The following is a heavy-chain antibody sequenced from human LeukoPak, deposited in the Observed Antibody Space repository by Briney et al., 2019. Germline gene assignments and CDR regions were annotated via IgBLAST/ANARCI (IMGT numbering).Heavy chain of an antibody. CDR1: GFTFSSYG. J-gene: IGHJ4*02. V-gene: IGHV3-23*01. D-gene: IGHD3-22*01. Sequence: SGGSLRLSCAASGFTFSSYGMSWVRQAPGKGLEWVSAIGGRDGSTYYADSVKGRFTISRDNSKNTLYLQMNSLRAEDTAVYYCAKASGMIVVVITEADYWGQGTLVTVSS. CDR2: IGGRDGST. CDR3: AKASGMIVVVITEADY.